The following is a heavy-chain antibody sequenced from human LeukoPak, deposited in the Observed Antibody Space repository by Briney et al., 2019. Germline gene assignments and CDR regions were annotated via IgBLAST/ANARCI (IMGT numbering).Heavy chain of an antibody. CDR1: GFTFSTFA. Sequence: GGSLRLSCAASGFTFSTFAMIWVRQPPGKGLEWVSSIFPSGGEIHYADSVRGRFTISRDDSKSTLSLQMNSLRAEDTAIYYCATYRQVLLPFESWGQGTLVTVSS. J-gene: IGHJ4*02. V-gene: IGHV3-23*01. CDR3: ATYRQVLLPFES. CDR2: IFPSGGEI. D-gene: IGHD2-8*02.